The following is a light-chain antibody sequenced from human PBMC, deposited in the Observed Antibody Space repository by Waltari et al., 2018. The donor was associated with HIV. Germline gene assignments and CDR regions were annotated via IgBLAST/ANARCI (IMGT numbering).Light chain of an antibody. CDR3: QQYHNYLT. CDR1: QFINTW. J-gene: IGKJ4*01. CDR2: KAS. V-gene: IGKV1-5*03. Sequence: DIQMTQSPSTLSASVGDTVTITCRASQFINTWLAWYQQKPGQAPKLLIYKASILEIGVPSRFSGSGSGTEFTLTISSLQPDDFATYYCQQYHNYLTFGGGTRVEIK.